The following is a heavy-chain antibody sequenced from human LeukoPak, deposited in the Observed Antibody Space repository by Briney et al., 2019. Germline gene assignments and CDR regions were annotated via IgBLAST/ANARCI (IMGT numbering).Heavy chain of an antibody. J-gene: IGHJ3*02. D-gene: IGHD3-22*01. Sequence: GGSLRLSCIASGFTFSDYWVTWVRQAPGKGLEWVANIKHDGSEKNYVDSVKGRFTISRDNAKNSLYLQMNSLRAEDTAMYYCARDRRHYSDSRDVLDIWGQGTMVTVSS. V-gene: IGHV3-7*01. CDR2: IKHDGSEK. CDR3: ARDRRHYSDSRDVLDI. CDR1: GFTFSDYW.